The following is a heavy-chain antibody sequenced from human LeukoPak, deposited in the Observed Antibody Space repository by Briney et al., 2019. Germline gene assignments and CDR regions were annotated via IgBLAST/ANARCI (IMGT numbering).Heavy chain of an antibody. V-gene: IGHV4-59*01. Sequence: PSETLSLTCTVSGDSISSYYWSWIRQPSGKGLEWIGYIYYSGSTNYNPSLKSRVTISVDTSKNQFSLKLSSVTAADTAVYYCAREGGQATPTFDIWGQGTMVTVSS. J-gene: IGHJ3*02. CDR2: IYYSGST. CDR1: GDSISSYY. CDR3: AREGGQATPTFDI. D-gene: IGHD2-15*01.